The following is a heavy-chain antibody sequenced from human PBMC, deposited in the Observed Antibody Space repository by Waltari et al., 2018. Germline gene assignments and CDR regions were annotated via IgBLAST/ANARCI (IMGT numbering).Heavy chain of an antibody. V-gene: IGHV1-69-2*01. Sequence: VPLVQTGAEVNKPRASVKISCKASGYTFTDSSMHWVQQAPGKGLEWRGRVDQEDGETIYAAKCQGRVTITADTSTDKAYMELSSLRSEDTAVYYCATRHVRTPDDWGQGTLVTVSS. CDR3: ATRHVRTPDD. D-gene: IGHD2-2*01. CDR1: GYTFTDSS. J-gene: IGHJ4*02. CDR2: VDQEDGET.